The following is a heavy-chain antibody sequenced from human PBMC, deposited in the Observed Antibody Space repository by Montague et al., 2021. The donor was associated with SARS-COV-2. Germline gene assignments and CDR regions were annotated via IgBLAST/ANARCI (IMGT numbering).Heavy chain of an antibody. D-gene: IGHD2-15*01. CDR2: VFYSGYT. CDR3: ARTKRGLIAATPVYSFDP. CDR1: GGSFTSFD. J-gene: IGHJ5*02. Sequence: SETLSLTCTLSGGSFTSFDWSWVRQAPGEGLEWKGFVFYSGYTNYSPTXXISGIIFLDASRNELSLQPTSVTAADTDVYYCARTKRGLIAATPVYSFDPWGQGTLVTVSS. V-gene: IGHV4-59*08.